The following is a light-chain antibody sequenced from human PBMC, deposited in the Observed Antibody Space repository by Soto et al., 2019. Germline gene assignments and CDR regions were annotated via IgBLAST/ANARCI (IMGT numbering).Light chain of an antibody. CDR2: HAS. Sequence: DIQMTQSPSTLPASVGDRVTITCRASQSISNWFAWYQQKPGTAPKLLIYHASTLESGVPSRFSGSGSGTEFSLTISSLQPDDFATYYCQQYNTYSFGQGTKVEIK. CDR3: QQYNTYS. J-gene: IGKJ1*01. CDR1: QSISNW. V-gene: IGKV1-5*01.